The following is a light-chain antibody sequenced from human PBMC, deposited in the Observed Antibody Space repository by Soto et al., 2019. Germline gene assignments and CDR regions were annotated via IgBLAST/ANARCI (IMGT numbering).Light chain of an antibody. J-gene: IGKJ2*01. V-gene: IGKV1-39*01. CDR2: AAS. CDR3: QQSYITPYT. Sequence: DLQMTQSPSSLSASVGDRVTITCRASQSISRYLHWYQQKPGEAPKLLIFAASSLRSGVPSSFSGSGSGTEFTLTISSLQPEDFATYYCQQSYITPYTFGQGTKLEIK. CDR1: QSISRY.